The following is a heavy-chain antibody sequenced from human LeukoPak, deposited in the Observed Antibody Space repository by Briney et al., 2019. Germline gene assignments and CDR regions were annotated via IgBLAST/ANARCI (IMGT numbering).Heavy chain of an antibody. CDR3: ARRVFSGRGYYFDY. Sequence: GASVKVSCKASGYTFTGYYMHWVRQAPGQGLEWVGWINPKSGGTNYAQKFQGRVTMTSDTSITTVYMELSRLRSGDTAVYYCARRVFSGRGYYFDYWGQGTLVTVSS. CDR2: INPKSGGT. J-gene: IGHJ4*02. V-gene: IGHV1-2*02. D-gene: IGHD6-19*01. CDR1: GYTFTGYY.